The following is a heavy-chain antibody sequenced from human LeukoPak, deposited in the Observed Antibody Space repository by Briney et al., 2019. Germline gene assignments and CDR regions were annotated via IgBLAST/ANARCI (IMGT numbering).Heavy chain of an antibody. CDR3: ASPVGATTVRAFDI. V-gene: IGHV3-72*01. D-gene: IGHD1-26*01. CDR1: GFIFSDHY. Sequence: GGFLRLSCAASGFIFSDHYMDWVRQAPGKGLEWVGRTRNEANIYTTKYAASVKGRFTISRDDSKNSLYLQMNSLKTEGTAVYYCASPVGATTVRAFDIWGQGTMVTVSS. J-gene: IGHJ3*02. CDR2: TRNEANIYTT.